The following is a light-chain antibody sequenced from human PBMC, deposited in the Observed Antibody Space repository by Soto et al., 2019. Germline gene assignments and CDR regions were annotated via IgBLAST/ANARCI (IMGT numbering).Light chain of an antibody. CDR1: SSDVGSYNY. CDR2: EVS. Sequence: QSALTQPPSASGSPGQSVTISCTGTSSDVGSYNYVSWYQQHPGKAPKLMIYEVSKRPSGVPDRFSGSKSGNTASLTVSGLQAEDEADYYCSSVAGLFGTGTKVTVL. J-gene: IGLJ1*01. CDR3: SSVAGL. V-gene: IGLV2-8*01.